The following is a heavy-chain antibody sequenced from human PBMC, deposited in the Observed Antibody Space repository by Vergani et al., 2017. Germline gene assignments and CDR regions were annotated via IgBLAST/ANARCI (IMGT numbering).Heavy chain of an antibody. CDR2: IYYSGST. D-gene: IGHD3-10*01. CDR1: GGSISSSSYY. V-gene: IGHV4-39*01. J-gene: IGHJ4*02. Sequence: QLQLQESGPGLVKPSETLSLTCTVSGGSISSSSYYWSWIRQPPGKGLEWIGSIYYSGSTYYNPSLKSRVTISVDTSKNQFSLKLSSVTAADTAVYYCARHTYYGSGSYPDYWGQGTLVTVSS. CDR3: ARHTYYGSGSYPDY.